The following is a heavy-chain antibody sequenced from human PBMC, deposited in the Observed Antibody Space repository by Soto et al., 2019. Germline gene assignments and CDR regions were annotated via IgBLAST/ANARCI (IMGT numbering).Heavy chain of an antibody. V-gene: IGHV1-46*01. CDR2: INPSGGST. CDR1: GYTFTSYY. J-gene: IGHJ6*02. CDR3: ARDTYSSSWYLGYYGMDV. D-gene: IGHD6-13*01. Sequence: ASVKVSCKASGYTFTSYYMHWVRQAPGQGLEWMGIINPSGGSTSCAQKFQGRVTMTRDTSTSTVYMELSSLRSEDTAVYYCARDTYSSSWYLGYYGMDVWGQGTTVTVSS.